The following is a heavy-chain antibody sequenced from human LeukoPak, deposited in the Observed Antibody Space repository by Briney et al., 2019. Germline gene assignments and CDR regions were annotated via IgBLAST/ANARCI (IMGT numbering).Heavy chain of an antibody. V-gene: IGHV3-23*01. J-gene: IGHJ4*02. CDR3: AKALGGGKPWYYFDL. D-gene: IGHD1-26*01. Sequence: GGSLRLSCAASGFTFSAYWMAWVRQAPGKGLEWVSSLSGSGGSPNYANSVKGRFTISRDNSKNTLYLQMNSLRAEDTAVYYCAKALGGGKPWYYFDLWGQGTLVTVSS. CDR1: GFTFSAYW. CDR2: LSGSGGSP.